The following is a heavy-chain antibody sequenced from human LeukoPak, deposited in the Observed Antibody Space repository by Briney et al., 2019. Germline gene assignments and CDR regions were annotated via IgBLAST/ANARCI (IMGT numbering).Heavy chain of an antibody. CDR3: ARVWRGYSGYDSPLDY. D-gene: IGHD5-12*01. J-gene: IGHJ4*02. CDR1: GGSISSYY. CDR2: IYYSGST. Sequence: SGTLSLTCTVSGGSISSYYWSWIRQPPGKGLEWIGYIYYSGSTNYNPSPKSRVTISVDTSKNQFSLKLSSVTAADTAVYYCARVWRGYSGYDSPLDYWGQGTLVTVSS. V-gene: IGHV4-59*01.